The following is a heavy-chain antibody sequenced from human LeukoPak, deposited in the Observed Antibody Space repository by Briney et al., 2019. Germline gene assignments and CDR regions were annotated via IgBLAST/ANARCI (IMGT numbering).Heavy chain of an antibody. D-gene: IGHD6-6*01. J-gene: IGHJ3*02. Sequence: GGSLRLSCTASGLIFSSYAIHWVRQAPGKGLEWVAVISYDGSNKYYAGSVKGRFTISRDNSKNTLYLQMNSLRAEDTAVYYCAREKYSSSSGAFDIWGQGTMVTVSS. V-gene: IGHV3-30*04. CDR3: AREKYSSSSGAFDI. CDR2: ISYDGSNK. CDR1: GLIFSSYA.